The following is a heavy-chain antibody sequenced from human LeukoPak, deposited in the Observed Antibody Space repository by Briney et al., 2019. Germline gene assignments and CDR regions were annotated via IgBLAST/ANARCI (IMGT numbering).Heavy chain of an antibody. V-gene: IGHV4-39*07. J-gene: IGHJ4*02. CDR1: GGSISSSSYY. Sequence: SETLSLTCTVSGGSISSSSYYWGCIRQPPGKGLECIGSIYYSGSTYYNPSLKSRVTISVDTSKNQFSLKLSSVTAADTAVYYCARVVREIAAAGTWYYFDYWGQGTLVTVSS. D-gene: IGHD6-13*01. CDR2: IYYSGST. CDR3: ARVVREIAAAGTWYYFDY.